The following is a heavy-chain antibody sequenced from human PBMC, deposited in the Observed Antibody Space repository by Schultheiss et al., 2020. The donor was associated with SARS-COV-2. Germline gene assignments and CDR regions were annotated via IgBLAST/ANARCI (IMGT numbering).Heavy chain of an antibody. J-gene: IGHJ4*02. CDR2: ISYDGSNQ. CDR1: GFTFSSYA. D-gene: IGHD2-2*01. Sequence: GGSLRLSCAASGFTFSSYAMHWVRQAPGKGLEWVAVISYDGSNQYYADSVKGRFTISRDNSKNTLYMQKSSLKYCGSINWIDYWGQVTLVTVSS. CDR3: Y. V-gene: IGHV3-30*04.